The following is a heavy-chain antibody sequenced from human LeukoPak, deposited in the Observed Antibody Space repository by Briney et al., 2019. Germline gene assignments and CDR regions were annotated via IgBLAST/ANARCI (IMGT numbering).Heavy chain of an antibody. CDR2: INAGNGNT. D-gene: IGHD6-13*01. Sequence: ASVKVSCKASGYTFTSYAMHWVRQAPGQRLEWVGWINAGNGNTKYSQKFQGRVTITRDTSASTAYMELSSLRSEDTAVYYCARDRVSDSSSWYGDFDYWGQGTLVTVSS. J-gene: IGHJ4*02. CDR3: ARDRVSDSSSWYGDFDY. CDR1: GYTFTSYA. V-gene: IGHV1-3*01.